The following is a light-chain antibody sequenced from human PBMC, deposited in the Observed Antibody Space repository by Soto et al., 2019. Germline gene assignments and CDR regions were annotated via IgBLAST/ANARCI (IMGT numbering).Light chain of an antibody. V-gene: IGLV2-14*01. Sequence: QSALTQPASVXXXPGQSITISCTGTSSDVGGYTYVSWYQQFPGKAPKVVIYEVSNRPSGVSDRFSGSKSGNTASLAISGLQAEDEADYYCSSYTSSSTWVFGGVTKLTVL. CDR3: SSYTSSSTWV. J-gene: IGLJ3*02. CDR1: SSDVGGYTY. CDR2: EVS.